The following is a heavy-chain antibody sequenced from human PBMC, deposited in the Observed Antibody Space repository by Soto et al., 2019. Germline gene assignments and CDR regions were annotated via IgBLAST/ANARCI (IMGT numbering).Heavy chain of an antibody. V-gene: IGHV3-23*01. Sequence: GGSLRLSWAASGVTFSSYAMSWVRQAPGKGLEWVSAISGSGGSTYYADSVKGRFTISRDNSKNTLYLQMNSLRAEDTAVYYCAKDVRIVGATHDYWGQATLVSGSS. CDR3: AKDVRIVGATHDY. J-gene: IGHJ4*02. D-gene: IGHD1-26*01. CDR1: GVTFSSYA. CDR2: ISGSGGST.